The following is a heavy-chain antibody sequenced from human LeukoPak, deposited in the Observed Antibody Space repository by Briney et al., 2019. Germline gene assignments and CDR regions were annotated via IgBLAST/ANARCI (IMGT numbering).Heavy chain of an antibody. D-gene: IGHD2-21*01. CDR3: AREAIPGLYNWFDP. V-gene: IGHV4-59*12. CDR2: IYYSGTT. J-gene: IGHJ5*02. Sequence: NPSETLSLTCTVSGGSISSYYWSWIRQPPGKGLEWIGYIYYSGTTNYNPSLKSRVTISLDTSKNQFSLKVSSVTAADTAVYYCAREAIPGLYNWFDPWGQGTLVTVSS. CDR1: GGSISSYY.